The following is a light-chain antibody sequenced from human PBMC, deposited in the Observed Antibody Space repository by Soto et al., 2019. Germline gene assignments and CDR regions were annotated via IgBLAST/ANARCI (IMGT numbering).Light chain of an antibody. CDR1: SSNIGAGYD. J-gene: IGLJ1*01. CDR2: GNI. CDR3: QSYGISLSNHV. V-gene: IGLV1-40*01. Sequence: QSVLTQPPSVSGAPGQRVTISCSGSSSNIGAGYDVHWYQQLPGTAPKLLIFGNINRPFGVPDRFSGSKSDTSASLAITGLQSEDEADYYCQSYGISLSNHVFGTGTKVTVL.